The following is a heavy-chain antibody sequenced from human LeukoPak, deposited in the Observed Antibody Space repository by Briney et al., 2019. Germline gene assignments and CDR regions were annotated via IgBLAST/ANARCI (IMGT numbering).Heavy chain of an antibody. CDR3: ARGRWGFGY. CDR1: GGSISSYY. J-gene: IGHJ4*02. V-gene: IGHV4-59*01. CDR2: IYYSGST. Sequence: SETQSLTCTVSGGSISSYYWSWIRQPPGKGLEWMGYIYYSGSTNYNPSLKSRVTISVDTSKNQFSLKLSSVTAADTAVYYCARGRWGFGYWGQGTLVTVSS. D-gene: IGHD7-27*01.